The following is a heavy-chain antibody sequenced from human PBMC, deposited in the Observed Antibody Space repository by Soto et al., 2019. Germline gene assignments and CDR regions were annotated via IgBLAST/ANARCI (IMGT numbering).Heavy chain of an antibody. J-gene: IGHJ4*02. CDR2: IYHTGTT. CDR3: ARRNPSSPYFDY. Sequence: SETLSLTCTVSGGSISSSSYFWGWIRQPPGKGLEWIGSIYHTGTTYYNPSLKSPVIMSVDTSKNQFSLDLNSVTAADTAVYYCARRNPSSPYFDYWGRGTLVTVSS. V-gene: IGHV4-39*01. D-gene: IGHD4-4*01. CDR1: GGSISSSSYF.